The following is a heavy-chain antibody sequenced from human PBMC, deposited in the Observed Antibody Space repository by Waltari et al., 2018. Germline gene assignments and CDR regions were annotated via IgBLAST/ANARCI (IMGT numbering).Heavy chain of an antibody. D-gene: IGHD1-26*01. V-gene: IGHV3-23*04. CDR3: AKDQYSGNSRHGAFDI. CDR2: IRGSGGST. J-gene: IGHJ3*02. CDR1: GFTFSSYA. Sequence: EVQLVESGGGLVQPGGSLRLSCAASGFTFSSYAMSWVRQAPGKGLEWVSAIRGSGGSTYYADSVKGRFTISRDNSKNTLYLQMNSLRAEDTAVYYCAKDQYSGNSRHGAFDIWGQGTMVTVSS.